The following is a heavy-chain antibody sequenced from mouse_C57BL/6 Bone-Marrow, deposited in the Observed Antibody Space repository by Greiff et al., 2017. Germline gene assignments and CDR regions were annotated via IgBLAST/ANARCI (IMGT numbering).Heavy chain of an antibody. D-gene: IGHD1-1*01. Sequence: QVQLKQSGAELARPGASVKLSCKASGYTFTSYGISWVKQRTGQGLEWIGEIYPRSGNTYYNEKFKGKATLTADKSSSTAYMELRSLTSEDSAVYFCARPSTVVTNYYAMDYWGQGTSVTVSS. CDR3: ARPSTVVTNYYAMDY. J-gene: IGHJ4*01. CDR1: GYTFTSYG. V-gene: IGHV1-81*01. CDR2: IYPRSGNT.